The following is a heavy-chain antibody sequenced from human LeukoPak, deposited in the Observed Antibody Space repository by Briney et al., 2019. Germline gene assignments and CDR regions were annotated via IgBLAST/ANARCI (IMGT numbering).Heavy chain of an antibody. V-gene: IGHV3-7*03. CDR3: ARDFES. J-gene: IGHJ4*02. CDR2: INQDGSAK. CDR1: GLNFGNYG. Sequence: GGSLRLSCVAPGLNFGNYGMAWFGRAPGKGLEWVGNINQDGSAKNYVDSVKGRFTISRDNAEKSLYLHMNSLRAEDTAIYYCARDFESWGQGTLVTVSS.